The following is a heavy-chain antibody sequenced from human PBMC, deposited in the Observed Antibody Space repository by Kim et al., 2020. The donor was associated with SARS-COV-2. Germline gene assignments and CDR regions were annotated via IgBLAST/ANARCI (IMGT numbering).Heavy chain of an antibody. CDR2: ISGSGGST. J-gene: IGHJ6*02. CDR3: ADLIIAASVYGKDV. V-gene: IGHV3-23*01. CDR1: GFTFSSYA. Sequence: GGSLRLSCVASGFTFSSYAMSWVRQAPGTGLEGVSTISGSGGSTYYADSVKGRFTISRDNSKNTLYLQMNNLRAEDTAVYYCADLIIAASVYGKDVWGQG. D-gene: IGHD6-13*01.